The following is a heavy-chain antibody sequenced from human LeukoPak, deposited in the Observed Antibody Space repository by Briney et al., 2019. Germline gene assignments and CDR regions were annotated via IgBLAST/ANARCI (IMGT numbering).Heavy chain of an antibody. CDR3: ARGGGLDV. CDR1: EFTFSSYS. J-gene: IGHJ6*02. CDR2: ITNSGNSK. Sequence: GGSLGLSCAASEFTFSSYSMNWVRQAPGKGLEWVSYITNSGNSKSYADSVKGRFTISRDNTKNSLYLQMSNLRAEDTAVYFCARGGGLDVWGQGATVTVSS. D-gene: IGHD3-16*01. V-gene: IGHV3-48*01.